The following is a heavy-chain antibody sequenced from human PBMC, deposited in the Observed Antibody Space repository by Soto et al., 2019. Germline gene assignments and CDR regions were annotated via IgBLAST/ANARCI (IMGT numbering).Heavy chain of an antibody. J-gene: IGHJ4*02. V-gene: IGHV3-23*01. D-gene: IGHD5-18*01. CDR3: AKGGDLIGYNYGSCFDY. CDR1: GFTFSSYS. CDR2: ITGSGGST. Sequence: PVGSLRLSCAASGFTFSSYSMSWVGQAPGKGLEWVSAITGSGGSTYYADSVKGRFTISRDNSKNTLYLQMNSLRAEDTAVYYCAKGGDLIGYNYGSCFDYWGQGTLVTVSS.